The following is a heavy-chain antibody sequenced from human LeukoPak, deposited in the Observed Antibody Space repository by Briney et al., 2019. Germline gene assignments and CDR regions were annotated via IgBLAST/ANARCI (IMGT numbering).Heavy chain of an antibody. CDR3: ARGGSPVKTDAFDI. Sequence: ASVKVSCKASGYTFTSYAVHWVRQAPGQRLEWMGWINAGNGNTKYSQKFQGRVTITADESTSTAYMELSSLRSEDTAVYYCARGGSPVKTDAFDIWGQGTMVTVSS. CDR2: INAGNGNT. J-gene: IGHJ3*02. CDR1: GYTFTSYA. V-gene: IGHV1-3*01. D-gene: IGHD1-26*01.